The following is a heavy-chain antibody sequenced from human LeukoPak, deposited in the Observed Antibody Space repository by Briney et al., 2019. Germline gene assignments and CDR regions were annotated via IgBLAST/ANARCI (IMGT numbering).Heavy chain of an antibody. V-gene: IGHV1-2*06. CDR1: GYTFTGYY. D-gene: IGHD2-2*01. CDR2: INPNSGGT. Sequence: GASVKVSCKASGYTFTGYYMHWVLQAPGQGLEWMGRINPNSGGTNYAQKFQGRVTMTRDTSISTAYMELSRLRSDDTAVYYCARYCSSTSCFEAPSASYYFDYWGQGTLVTVSS. J-gene: IGHJ4*02. CDR3: ARYCSSTSCFEAPSASYYFDY.